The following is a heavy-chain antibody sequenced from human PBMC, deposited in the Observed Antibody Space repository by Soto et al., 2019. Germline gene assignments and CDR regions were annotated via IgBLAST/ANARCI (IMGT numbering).Heavy chain of an antibody. CDR2: MNPNRGNT. CDR1: GYTFTSYN. J-gene: IGHJ3*02. D-gene: IGHD5-12*01. V-gene: IGHV1-8*01. CDR3: ARASSGYGFDAFDM. Sequence: QVQLVQSGAEVKKPGASVKVSCKASGYTFTSYNVNWARQATGQGLEWMGWMNPNRGNTGYAQKFQGRVTLTRNTSISTAYMEVSSLRSEDTAVYYCARASSGYGFDAFDMWGQGTMVTVSS.